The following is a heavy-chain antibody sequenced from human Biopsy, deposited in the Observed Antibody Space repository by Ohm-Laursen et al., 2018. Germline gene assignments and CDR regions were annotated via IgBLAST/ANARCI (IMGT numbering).Heavy chain of an antibody. V-gene: IGHV4-59*11. J-gene: IGHJ4*02. CDR2: ISYTGYT. CDR3: ARGSNDFGGLYFPR. Sequence: SETLSLTCTVSGGSFTGHYWSWIRQPPGKGLEWIGHISYTGYTSYNASLKSRVTIPVDTSRNHFSLRLSSLTAADTAVYYCARGSNDFGGLYFPRWGQGTLLTVSS. CDR1: GGSFTGHY. D-gene: IGHD4-23*01.